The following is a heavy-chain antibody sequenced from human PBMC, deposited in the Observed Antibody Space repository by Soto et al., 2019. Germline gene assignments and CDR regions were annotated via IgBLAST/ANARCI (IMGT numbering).Heavy chain of an antibody. D-gene: IGHD2-2*01. Sequence: SVKVSCKASGYTFTSYGISWVRQAPGQGLEWMGWISAYNGNTNYAQKLQGRVTMTTDTSTSTAYMELRSLRSDDTAVYYCARVSVVPAQYYYYYMDVWGKGTTVTVSS. CDR1: GYTFTSYG. CDR3: ARVSVVPAQYYYYYMDV. J-gene: IGHJ6*03. V-gene: IGHV1-18*01. CDR2: ISAYNGNT.